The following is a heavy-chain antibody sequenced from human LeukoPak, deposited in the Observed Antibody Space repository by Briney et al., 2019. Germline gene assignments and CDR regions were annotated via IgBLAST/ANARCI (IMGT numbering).Heavy chain of an antibody. J-gene: IGHJ4*02. CDR1: GFTFDDCG. V-gene: IGHV3-20*04. Sequence: GGSLRLSCEASGFTFDDCGMSWVRPPPGKGLEWVSGINRNGGSTDYADSVKGRFTISRDNAKNSHFLQMNSLRVEDTALYYCARGFRNGPFDCWGQGTLVTVSS. CDR3: ARGFRNGPFDC. D-gene: IGHD2-8*01. CDR2: INRNGGST.